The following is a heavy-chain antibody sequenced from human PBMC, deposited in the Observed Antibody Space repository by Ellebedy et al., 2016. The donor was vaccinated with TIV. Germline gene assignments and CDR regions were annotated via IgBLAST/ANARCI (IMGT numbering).Heavy chain of an antibody. J-gene: IGHJ4*02. D-gene: IGHD6-19*01. Sequence: LSLTCAASGFTFNNYAMSWVRQAPGKGLEWVSTISHTGTRTYYANSVEGRFIISRDSSKRTLYLQMNSLRAEDTAVYYCTKGRGGGSDSSAPRYYFDSWGLGTLVTVSS. CDR2: ISHTGTRT. CDR3: TKGRGGGSDSSAPRYYFDS. CDR1: GFTFNNYA. V-gene: IGHV3-23*01.